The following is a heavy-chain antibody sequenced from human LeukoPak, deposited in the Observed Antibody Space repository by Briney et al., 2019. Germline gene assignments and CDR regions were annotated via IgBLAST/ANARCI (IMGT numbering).Heavy chain of an antibody. J-gene: IGHJ4*02. CDR3: AKVAGTPFDY. CDR2: ISYDGSNK. V-gene: IGHV3-30*18. Sequence: GGSLRLSCAASGFTFSSYGMHWVRQAPGEGLEWVAVISYDGSNKYYADSVKGRFTISRDNSKNTLYLQMNSLRAEDTAVYYCAKVAGTPFDYWGQGTLVTVSS. D-gene: IGHD6-19*01. CDR1: GFTFSSYG.